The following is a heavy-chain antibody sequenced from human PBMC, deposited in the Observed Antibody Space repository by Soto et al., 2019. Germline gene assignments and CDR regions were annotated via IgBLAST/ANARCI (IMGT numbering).Heavy chain of an antibody. Sequence: SVKFSWKGSGNAFSSYAISWERQAHGQGLEWMGGIIPIFGTANYAQKFQGRVTITADESTSTAYMELSSLRSEDTAVYYCARDWITMVRGVRKYYYGMDVWGQGTTVTVSS. J-gene: IGHJ6*02. CDR2: IIPIFGTA. CDR1: GNAFSSYA. CDR3: ARDWITMVRGVRKYYYGMDV. V-gene: IGHV1-69*01. D-gene: IGHD3-10*01.